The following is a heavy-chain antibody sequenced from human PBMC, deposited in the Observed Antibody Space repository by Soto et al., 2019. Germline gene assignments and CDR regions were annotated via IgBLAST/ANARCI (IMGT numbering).Heavy chain of an antibody. CDR3: ARSAIPRGGWFRP. CDR2: IYASGST. Sequence: SETLSLTCNVSDDSLSTYYWSWIRQPAGKGLEWIGRIYASGSTNYNPSLKGRVSMSVDTSKKQFSLRMISVTAADTAMYYCARSAIPRGGWFRPWGQGVLVTVSS. D-gene: IGHD2-21*01. CDR1: DDSLSTYY. J-gene: IGHJ5*02. V-gene: IGHV4-4*07.